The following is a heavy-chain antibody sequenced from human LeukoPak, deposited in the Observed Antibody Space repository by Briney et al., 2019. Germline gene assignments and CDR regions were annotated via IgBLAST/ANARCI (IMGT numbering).Heavy chain of an antibody. CDR2: INHSGST. CDR1: GGSFSGYY. V-gene: IGHV4-34*01. J-gene: IGHJ5*02. Sequence: SETLSLTCAVYGGSFSGYYWSWIRQPPGKGLEWIGEINHSGSTNYNPSLKSRVTISVDTSKNQFSLKLNSVTAADTAFYYCARSYGYSSSWYGSDWFDPWGQGTLVTVSS. D-gene: IGHD6-13*01. CDR3: ARSYGYSSSWYGSDWFDP.